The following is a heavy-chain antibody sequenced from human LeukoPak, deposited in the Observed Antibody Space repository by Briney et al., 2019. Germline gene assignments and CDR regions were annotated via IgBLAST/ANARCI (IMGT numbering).Heavy chain of an antibody. J-gene: IGHJ6*02. CDR1: GFTFSSYA. CDR3: ANFGVVSYGMDV. D-gene: IGHD3-3*01. CDR2: ISGSGGST. Sequence: EGSLRLSCAASGFTFSSYAMSWVRQAPGKGLEWVSAISGSGGSTYYADSVKGRFTISRDNSKNTLYLQMNSLRAEDTAVYYCANFGVVSYGMDVWGQGTTVTVSS. V-gene: IGHV3-23*01.